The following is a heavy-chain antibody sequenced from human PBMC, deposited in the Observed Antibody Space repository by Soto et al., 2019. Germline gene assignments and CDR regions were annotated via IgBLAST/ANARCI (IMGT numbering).Heavy chain of an antibody. V-gene: IGHV4-31*02. Sequence: QAHLQESGPGLVRPSETLSLSCSVSGDSMATGGHYYNWIRHLPGKGLEWIGYIYYSGATHYSPSLRPRATISIDTSKNQFSLRLISVTAADTAVYYCARGGEPLGYYGLDVWGQGTTVTVSS. J-gene: IGHJ6*02. CDR1: GDSMATGGHY. CDR3: ARGGEPLGYYGLDV. CDR2: IYYSGAT.